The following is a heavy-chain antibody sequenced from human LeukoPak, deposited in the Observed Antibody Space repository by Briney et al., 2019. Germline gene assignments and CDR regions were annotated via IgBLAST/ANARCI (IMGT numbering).Heavy chain of an antibody. J-gene: IGHJ4*02. CDR3: ARDSIQQQLVLEDRGYPYYFEH. Sequence: GGSLRLSCAASRFTFSSYSMNWVRQAPGKGLEWVSSVSISGNYIYYADSVKGRFTISRDNAKNSLYLQMNSLRPEDTAVYYCARDSIQQQLVLEDRGYPYYFEHWGQGTLVTVSS. CDR1: RFTFSSYS. V-gene: IGHV3-21*01. D-gene: IGHD6-13*01. CDR2: VSISGNYI.